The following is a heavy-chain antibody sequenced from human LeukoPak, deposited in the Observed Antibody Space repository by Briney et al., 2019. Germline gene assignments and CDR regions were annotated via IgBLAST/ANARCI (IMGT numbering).Heavy chain of an antibody. CDR1: GYTFTGYY. V-gene: IGHV1-2*02. CDR2: INPNSGGT. Sequence: ASVKVSCKASGYTFTGYYMHWVRQAPGQGLEWMGWINPNSGGTNYAQKFQGRVTMTRDTSISTAYMELSRLRSDDTDVYYCARELLWFGELQFPFDYWGQGTLVTVSS. CDR3: ARELLWFGELQFPFDY. D-gene: IGHD3-10*01. J-gene: IGHJ4*02.